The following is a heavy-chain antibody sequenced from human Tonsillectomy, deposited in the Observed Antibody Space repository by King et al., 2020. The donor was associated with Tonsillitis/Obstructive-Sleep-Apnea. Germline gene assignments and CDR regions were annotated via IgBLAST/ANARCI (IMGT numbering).Heavy chain of an antibody. CDR3: ARDHIHDY. J-gene: IGHJ4*02. V-gene: IGHV3-7*04. CDR2: IKHDGSEK. CDR1: GFTFRRYW. Sequence: VQLVESGGGLVQPGGSLRLSCAASGFTFRRYWMNWVRQAPGKGLEWVANIKHDGSEKDYVDSVKGRFTISRDNAKNSLYLQMSSLRAEDTAVYYCARDHIHDYWGQGTLVTVTS. D-gene: IGHD5-18*01.